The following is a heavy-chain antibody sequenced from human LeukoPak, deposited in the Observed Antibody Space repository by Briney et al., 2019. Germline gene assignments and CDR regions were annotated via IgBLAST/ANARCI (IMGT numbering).Heavy chain of an antibody. V-gene: IGHV1-8*02. CDR2: MSTNSGNT. CDR3: AREIAAGNWFDP. Sequence: ASVKVSCKASGYTFSSSGITWVRQAPGQGLKWMGWMSTNSGNTGYAQSFQGRVTMTRNTSISTAYMELSSLRSEDTAVYYCAREIAAGNWFDPWGQGTLVTVSS. D-gene: IGHD6-13*01. J-gene: IGHJ5*02. CDR1: GYTFSSSG.